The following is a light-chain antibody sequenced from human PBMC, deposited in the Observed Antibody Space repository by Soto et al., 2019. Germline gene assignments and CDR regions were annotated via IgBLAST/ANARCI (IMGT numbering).Light chain of an antibody. CDR1: RSNIGNNY. J-gene: IGLJ3*02. CDR3: VTWDTSLRTGV. V-gene: IGLV1-51*01. CDR2: NNN. Sequence: QSVLTQPPSVSAAPGQTVTISCSGSRSNIGNNYVAWYQQFPGTVPKLLIYNNNGRPSGTPDRLSGSASGTSATLTITGRQTGDEADYFCVTWDTSLRTGVIGGGTKLTVL.